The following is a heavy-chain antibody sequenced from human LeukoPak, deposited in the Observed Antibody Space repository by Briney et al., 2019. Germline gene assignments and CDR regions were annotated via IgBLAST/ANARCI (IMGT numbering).Heavy chain of an antibody. Sequence: GGSLRLSCAASGFTFDDYAMHWVRQAPGKGLEWVSGISWNSGSIGYADSVKGRFTISRDNAKNSLYLQMNSLRAEDTALYYCAKDDGSGWGYFDYWGQGTLVTVSS. CDR3: AKDDGSGWGYFDY. CDR2: ISWNSGSI. V-gene: IGHV3-9*01. J-gene: IGHJ4*02. D-gene: IGHD6-19*01. CDR1: GFTFDDYA.